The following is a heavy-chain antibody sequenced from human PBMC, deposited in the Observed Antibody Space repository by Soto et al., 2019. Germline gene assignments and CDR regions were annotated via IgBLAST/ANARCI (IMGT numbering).Heavy chain of an antibody. CDR2: ISYDGSNK. V-gene: IGHV3-30-3*01. J-gene: IGHJ4*02. D-gene: IGHD6-13*01. Sequence: QVQLVESGGGVVQPGRSLRLSCAASGFTFSSYAMHWVRQAPGKGLEWVAVISYDGSNKYYADSVKGRFTISRDNSKNTLYLQMNSLRAEDTAVYYCASAPGIAASIGYWGQGTLVTVSS. CDR1: GFTFSSYA. CDR3: ASAPGIAASIGY.